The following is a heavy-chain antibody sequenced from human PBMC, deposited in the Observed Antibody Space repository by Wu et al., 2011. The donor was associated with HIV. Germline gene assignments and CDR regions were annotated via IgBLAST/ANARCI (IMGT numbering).Heavy chain of an antibody. D-gene: IGHD2-15*01. J-gene: IGHJ6*02. Sequence: QVQLVQSGAEVKKPGASVKVSCKASGYTFTSYYMHWVRQAPGQGLEWMGIINPSGGSTSYTQKFQGRVTMTSDTSTSTVYMELRNLRSEDSAVYFCARRMTPRGMDVWGQGTTGHRLL. V-gene: IGHV1-46*01. CDR3: ARRMTPRGMDV. CDR2: INPSGGST. CDR1: GYTFTSYY.